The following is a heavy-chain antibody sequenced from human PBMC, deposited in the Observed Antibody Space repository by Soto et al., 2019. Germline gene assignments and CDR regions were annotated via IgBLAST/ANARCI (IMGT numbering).Heavy chain of an antibody. D-gene: IGHD2-15*01. J-gene: IGHJ4*02. Sequence: QITLKESGPTLVKPTQTLTLTCAFSGFSLSTSGVGVAWIRQPPGKALEWLALIYWDDDNRYSPSLKTRLTITKDTSKNQVVLTMTNVDPVDTATYYCAHRHCSSGSCPFDYWGQGTLVTVSS. CDR1: GFSLSTSGVG. V-gene: IGHV2-5*02. CDR2: IYWDDDN. CDR3: AHRHCSSGSCPFDY.